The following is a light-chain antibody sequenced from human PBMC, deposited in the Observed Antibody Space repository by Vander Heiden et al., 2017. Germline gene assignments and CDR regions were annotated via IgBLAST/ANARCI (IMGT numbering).Light chain of an antibody. Sequence: EIALTHSPATLSVSLGERAPLAGRASQSVSSNGAWYQQKPGQAPRLLIYGASTSATGIPARFSGSGSGTECTRNISSRQSEDLAVDYCQQDKNGPPYTVRQGTKLEIK. CDR3: QQDKNGPPYT. CDR2: GAS. V-gene: IGKV3-15*01. J-gene: IGKJ2*01. CDR1: QSVSSN.